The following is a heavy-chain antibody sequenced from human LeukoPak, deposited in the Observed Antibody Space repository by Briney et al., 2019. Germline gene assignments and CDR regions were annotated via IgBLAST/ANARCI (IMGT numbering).Heavy chain of an antibody. V-gene: IGHV1-18*01. CDR3: ARADYYDSSGYFPGMNY. D-gene: IGHD3-22*01. Sequence: GASVKVSCKASGYTFTNYAITWVRQAPGQGLEWMGWISDYNGNKNYARRFRGRVTMTTDTSTSTAYMELRSLRSDDTDVYYCARADYYDSSGYFPGMNYWGQGTLVTVSS. CDR2: ISDYNGNK. J-gene: IGHJ4*02. CDR1: GYTFTNYA.